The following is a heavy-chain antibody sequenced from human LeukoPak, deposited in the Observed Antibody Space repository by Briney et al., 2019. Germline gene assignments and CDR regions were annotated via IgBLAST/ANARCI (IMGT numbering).Heavy chain of an antibody. CDR1: GGSISSRSYY. V-gene: IGHV4-39*01. CDR2: IYYSGRT. CDR3: ARTEYSSSHYYYYGMDV. Sequence: PSETLSLTCTVSGGSISSRSYYWGWIRQPPGKGLEWIGGIYYSGRTYYNPSLKSRVTISVDTSKNQFSLKLSSVTAADTAVYYCARTEYSSSHYYYYGMDVWGQGTTVTVSS. D-gene: IGHD6-6*01. J-gene: IGHJ6*02.